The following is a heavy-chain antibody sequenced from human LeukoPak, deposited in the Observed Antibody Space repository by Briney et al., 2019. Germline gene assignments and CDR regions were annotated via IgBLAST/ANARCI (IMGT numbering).Heavy chain of an antibody. CDR2: ISGSGGST. CDR3: ARVSPYYSGAGPYYVIY. V-gene: IGHV3-23*01. Sequence: PGGSLRLSCAASGFTFSSYAMSWVRQAPGKGLEWVSAISGSGGSTYYADSVKGRFTISRDNTKNSLFLQMNSLRVEDTAVYYCARVSPYYSGAGPYYVIYWGQGTLVTVSS. D-gene: IGHD3-10*01. J-gene: IGHJ4*02. CDR1: GFTFSSYA.